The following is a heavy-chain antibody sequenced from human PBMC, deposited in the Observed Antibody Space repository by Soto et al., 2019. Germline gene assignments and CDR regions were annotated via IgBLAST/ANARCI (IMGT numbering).Heavy chain of an antibody. D-gene: IGHD3-10*01. CDR1: GFTFSSYW. CDR2: IKQDGSEN. J-gene: IGHJ4*02. Sequence: EVQLVESGGGLVQPGGSLRLSCAASGFTFSSYWMSWVRQAPGKGLEWVANIKQDGSENYYVDSVKGRFTISRDNAKHSLHRQMNSLRAEDTAVDYCARGTTMVRGVIELVDYWGQGTLVAVSS. CDR3: ARGTTMVRGVIELVDY. V-gene: IGHV3-7*04.